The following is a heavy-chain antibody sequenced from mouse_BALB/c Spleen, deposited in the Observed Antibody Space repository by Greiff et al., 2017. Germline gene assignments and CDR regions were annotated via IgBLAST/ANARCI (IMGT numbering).Heavy chain of an antibody. CDR1: GFNIKDTY. CDR3: ARNYGSSYVIAY. J-gene: IGHJ3*01. D-gene: IGHD1-1*01. Sequence: DVQLQESGAELVKPGASVKLSCTASGFNIKDTYMHWVKQRPEQGLEWIGRIDPANGNTKYDPKFQGKATITADTSSNTAYLQLSSLTSEDTAVYYCARNYGSSYVIAYWGQGTLVTVSA. V-gene: IGHV14-3*02. CDR2: IDPANGNT.